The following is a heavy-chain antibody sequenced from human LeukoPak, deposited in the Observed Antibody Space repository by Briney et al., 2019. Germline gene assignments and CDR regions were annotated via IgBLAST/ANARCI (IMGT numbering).Heavy chain of an antibody. CDR2: IYYSGST. CDR3: ARGGGYSALDY. V-gene: IGHV4-38-2*02. J-gene: IGHJ4*02. CDR1: GYSISSGYY. D-gene: IGHD2-15*01. Sequence: PSETLSLTCTVSGYSISSGYYWGWIRQPPGQGLEWIGSIYYSGSTNYNPSLKSRVTISVDTSKNQFSLKLSSVTAADTAVYYCARGGGYSALDYWGQGTLVTVSS.